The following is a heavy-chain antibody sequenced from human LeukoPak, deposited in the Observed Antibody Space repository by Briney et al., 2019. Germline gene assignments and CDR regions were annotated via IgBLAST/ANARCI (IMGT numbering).Heavy chain of an antibody. J-gene: IGHJ4*02. D-gene: IGHD6-6*01. V-gene: IGHV1-46*01. Sequence: GASVTVSCKASGYTFPSYSMHWVRQAPGQGLEWMGIINPTGGSTTYAQKFQGRVTMTRDTSTSTVYMELSSLRSDDTAVYYCARTAARRFDYWGQGTLVTVSS. CDR3: ARTAARRFDY. CDR2: INPTGGST. CDR1: GYTFPSYS.